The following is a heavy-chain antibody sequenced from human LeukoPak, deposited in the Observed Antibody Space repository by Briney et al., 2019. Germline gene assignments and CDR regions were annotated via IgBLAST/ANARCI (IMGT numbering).Heavy chain of an antibody. CDR1: GFTFSSYW. D-gene: IGHD3-10*01. V-gene: IGHV3-7*03. CDR3: ARMVRGVTFDY. CDR2: IRQDGSEK. J-gene: IGHJ4*02. Sequence: GGSLRLSCAASGFTFSSYWMSWVRQAPGKGLEWVANIRQDGSEKYYVDSVKGRFTISRDNAKNSLYLQMNSLRAEDTAVYYCARMVRGVTFDYWGQGTLVTVSS.